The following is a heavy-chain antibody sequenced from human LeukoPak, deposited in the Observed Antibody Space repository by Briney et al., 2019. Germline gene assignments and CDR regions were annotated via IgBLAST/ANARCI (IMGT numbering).Heavy chain of an antibody. CDR2: ISGSGGST. D-gene: IGHD2-21*02. J-gene: IGHJ6*03. Sequence: GGSLRLSCAASGFTFSSYAMSWVRQAPGKGLEWVSAISGSGGSTYYADSVKGRFTISRDNSKYTLYLQMNSLRAEDTAVYYCAKETATVDYFYYYMDVWGKGTTVTVSS. CDR1: GFTFSSYA. V-gene: IGHV3-23*01. CDR3: AKETATVDYFYYYMDV.